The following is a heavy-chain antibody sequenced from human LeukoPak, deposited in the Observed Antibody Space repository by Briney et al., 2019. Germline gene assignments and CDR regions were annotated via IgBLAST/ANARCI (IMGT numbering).Heavy chain of an antibody. CDR1: GGSISSSSYY. CDR3: ARGSGSRYCSSTSCYAYYYYYYGMDV. D-gene: IGHD2-2*01. J-gene: IGHJ6*02. CDR2: FYYSGST. Sequence: SETLSLTCTVSGGSISSSSYYWGWVRQPPGKGLEWIGSFYYSGSTFYNPSLKSRVTISVDTSKNQFSLKLSSVTAADTAVYYCARGSGSRYCSSTSCYAYYYYYYGMDVWGQGTRSPSP. V-gene: IGHV4-39*01.